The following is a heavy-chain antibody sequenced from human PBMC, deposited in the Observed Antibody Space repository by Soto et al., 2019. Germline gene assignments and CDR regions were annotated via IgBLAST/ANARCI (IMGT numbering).Heavy chain of an antibody. CDR3: ARTGGGMAARPLEY. Sequence: QVQLVQSGGEVKKPGASVEVSCRTSGYMFTTYGMSWVRPAPGQGLEWMAWISAYNGNKKYAQKSQGRVTMTTATPTSTVSMELRNLKSDDTGTYFCARTGGGMAARPLEYWGQGTLVTVSS. CDR1: GYMFTTYG. V-gene: IGHV1-18*04. J-gene: IGHJ4*02. D-gene: IGHD6-6*01. CDR2: ISAYNGNK.